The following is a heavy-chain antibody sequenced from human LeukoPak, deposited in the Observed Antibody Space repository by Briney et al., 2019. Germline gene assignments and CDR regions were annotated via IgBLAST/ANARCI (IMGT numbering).Heavy chain of an antibody. CDR1: GGSVSTIDYY. D-gene: IGHD6-19*01. CDR2: VYYSGST. V-gene: IGHV4-39*07. CDR3: AREDAVSSDDAFDL. J-gene: IGHJ3*01. Sequence: SETRSLTCTVSGGSVSTIDYYWSWIRQPPGKGLEWIGSVYYSGSTYYNAPLKSRVTISVDTSKNQFSLKLSAVTAADTAMYYCAREDAVSSDDAFDLWGQGTMVTVS.